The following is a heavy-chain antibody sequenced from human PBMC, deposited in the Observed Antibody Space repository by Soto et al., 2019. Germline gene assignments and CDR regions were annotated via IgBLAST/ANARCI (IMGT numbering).Heavy chain of an antibody. CDR2: IYHSGST. CDR1: GGSISSGGYS. V-gene: IGHV4-30-2*01. D-gene: IGHD3-22*01. J-gene: IGHJ6*02. Sequence: SETLSLTCAVSGGSISSGGYSWRWIRQPPGKGLEWIGYIYHSGSTYYNPSLKSRVTISVDRSKNQFSLKLSSVTAADTAVYYWARAYDPFDYYGMDVWGQGTTVTVSS. CDR3: ARAYDPFDYYGMDV.